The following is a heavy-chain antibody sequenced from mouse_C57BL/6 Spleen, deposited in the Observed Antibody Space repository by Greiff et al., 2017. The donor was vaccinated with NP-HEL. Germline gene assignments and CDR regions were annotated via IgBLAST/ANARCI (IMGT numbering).Heavy chain of an antibody. D-gene: IGHD2-12*01. CDR3: ARGYSLYAMDD. CDR1: GFTFSDYY. CDR2: INYDGSST. Sequence: EVTLVVSEGGLVQPGSSMKLSCTASGFTFSDYYMAWVRQVPEKGLEWVANINYDGSSTYYLDSLKSRFIISRDNAKNILYLQMSSLKSEDTATYYCARGYSLYAMDDWGKGTSVTVSS. J-gene: IGHJ4*01. V-gene: IGHV5-16*01.